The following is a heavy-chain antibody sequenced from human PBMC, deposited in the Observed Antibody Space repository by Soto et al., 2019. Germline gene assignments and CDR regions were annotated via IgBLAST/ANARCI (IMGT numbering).Heavy chain of an antibody. CDR1: GFTFSNYW. Sequence: GGSLRLSCAASGFTFSNYWMHRVRQSPGKGLVWVSRINSDETITSYADSVKGRFTISRDNAKNTLYLQMSSLRVEDTALYYCVCFECGRTAVVTAMEANGYWGQGTLVTVSS. D-gene: IGHD2-21*02. V-gene: IGHV3-74*01. CDR2: INSDETIT. CDR3: VCFECGRTAVVTAMEANGY. J-gene: IGHJ4*02.